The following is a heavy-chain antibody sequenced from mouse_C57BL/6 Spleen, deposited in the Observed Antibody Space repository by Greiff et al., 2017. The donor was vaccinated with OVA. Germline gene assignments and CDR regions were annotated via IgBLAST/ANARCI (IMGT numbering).Heavy chain of an antibody. CDR3: ETVYDGYTYFDY. CDR1: GYTFTSYW. Sequence: QVQLKQPGAELVKPGASVKLSCKASGYTFTSYWMHWVKQRPGQGLEWIGMIHPNSGSNNYNEKFKSKATLTVDKSSSTAYMQLSILTSEDSAVYYCETVYDGYTYFDYWGQGTTLTVSS. CDR2: IHPNSGSN. D-gene: IGHD2-3*01. V-gene: IGHV1-64*01. J-gene: IGHJ2*01.